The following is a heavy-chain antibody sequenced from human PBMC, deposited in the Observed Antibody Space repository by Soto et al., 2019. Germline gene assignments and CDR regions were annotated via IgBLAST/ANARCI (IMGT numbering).Heavy chain of an antibody. CDR2: ISGTGRVT. D-gene: IGHD3-9*01. Sequence: VQLLESGGGLVQPGESLKISCAVSGFTFSSYAMSWVRQAPGKGLEWVSGISGTGRVTNYAESMKGRFTISRDNPKNTLSLEMKSLRAEDTAVYYCAKDVHYDIVTGIEYFDHWGQGTLVTVSS. J-gene: IGHJ1*01. CDR3: AKDVHYDIVTGIEYFDH. V-gene: IGHV3-23*01. CDR1: GFTFSSYA.